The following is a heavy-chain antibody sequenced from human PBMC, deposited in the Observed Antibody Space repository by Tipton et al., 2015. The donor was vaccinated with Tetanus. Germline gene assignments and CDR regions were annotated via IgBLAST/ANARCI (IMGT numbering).Heavy chain of an antibody. Sequence: LRLSCTVSGGSISSYYWSWIRQPPGKGLEWIGYIYYSGSTNYNPSLKSRVTISVDTSKNQFSLKLSSVTAADTAVYYCARDGSYPRSWFDPWGQGTLVTVSS. CDR2: IYYSGST. J-gene: IGHJ5*02. V-gene: IGHV4-59*01. CDR3: ARDGSYPRSWFDP. CDR1: GGSISSYY.